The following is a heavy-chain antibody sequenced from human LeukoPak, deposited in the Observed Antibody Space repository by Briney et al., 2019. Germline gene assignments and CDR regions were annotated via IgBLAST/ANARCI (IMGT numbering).Heavy chain of an antibody. J-gene: IGHJ5*02. CDR1: GFTFSDYY. Sequence: PGGSLRLSCAASGFTFSDYYISWIRQAPGKGLEWVSYISSSGSTIYYADSVKGRFTISRDNAKNSLYLQMNSLRAEDTAVYYCARDRFDSSSSRGRNWFDPWGQGTLVTVSS. D-gene: IGHD6-6*01. CDR3: ARDRFDSSSSRGRNWFDP. CDR2: ISSSGSTI. V-gene: IGHV3-11*04.